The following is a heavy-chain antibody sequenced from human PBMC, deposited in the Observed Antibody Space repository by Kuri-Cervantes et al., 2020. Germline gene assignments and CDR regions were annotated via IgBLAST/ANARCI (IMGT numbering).Heavy chain of an antibody. D-gene: IGHD3-10*01. V-gene: IGHV1-8*02. CDR2: MNPNSGNT. CDR1: GGTFSRYA. J-gene: IGHJ5*02. Sequence: ASVKVSCKASGGTFSRYAISWVRQATGQGLEWMGWMNPNSGNTGYAQKFQGRVTMTRNTSISTAYMELSSLRSEDTAVYYCARGSETYYYGSGTLWGILNYNWFDPWGQGTLVTVSS. CDR3: ARGSETYYYGSGTLWGILNYNWFDP.